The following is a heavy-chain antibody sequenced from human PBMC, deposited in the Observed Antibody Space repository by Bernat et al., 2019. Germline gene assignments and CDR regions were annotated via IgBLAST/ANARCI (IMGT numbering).Heavy chain of an antibody. CDR2: ICYSGTT. J-gene: IGHJ4*02. CDR1: SGSISSAAYY. V-gene: IGHV4-31*03. Sequence: QVQLQESGPGLVKPSQTLSLTCTVSSGSISSAAYYWSWIRQHPGKGLEWIAYICYSGTTYYNPSLKSRVSISVDTSRNQFSLQLDSVTAADTAVYYCARKRDDGDYHFDYWGQGTLVTVSS. CDR3: ARKRDDGDYHFDY. D-gene: IGHD4-17*01.